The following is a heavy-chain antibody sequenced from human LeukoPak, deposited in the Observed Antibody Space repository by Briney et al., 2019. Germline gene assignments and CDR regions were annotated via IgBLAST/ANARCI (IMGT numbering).Heavy chain of an antibody. V-gene: IGHV1-2*02. Sequence: ASVTVSCKASGYTFTGYYMHWVRQAPGQGLEWMGWINPNSGGTNYAQKFQGRVTMTRDTSISTAYMELSRLRSDDTAVYYCARDLIEDYDSSGYYYVIYDYWGQGTLVTVSS. D-gene: IGHD3-22*01. CDR3: ARDLIEDYDSSGYYYVIYDY. J-gene: IGHJ4*02. CDR2: INPNSGGT. CDR1: GYTFTGYY.